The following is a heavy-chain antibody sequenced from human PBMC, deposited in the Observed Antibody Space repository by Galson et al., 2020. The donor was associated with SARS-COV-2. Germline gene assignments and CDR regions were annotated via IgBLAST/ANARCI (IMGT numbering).Heavy chain of an antibody. J-gene: IGHJ3*01. CDR3: AKLGGLASGIFPV. V-gene: IGHV4-4*02. D-gene: IGHD3-10*01. Sequence: SETLSLTCAVSGGSIESVYWWSWIRQPPGKGLQWIGEIYHTGDIHYDPSLESRVTISVDLSKNQFSLKLNSVTAADTGTYYCAKLGGLASGIFPVWGQGTTVTISS. CDR1: GGSIESVYW. CDR2: IYHTGDI.